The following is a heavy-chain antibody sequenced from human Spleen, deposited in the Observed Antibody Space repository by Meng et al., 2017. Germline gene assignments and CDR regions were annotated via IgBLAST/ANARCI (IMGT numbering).Heavy chain of an antibody. D-gene: IGHD3-10*01. CDR1: GFSVHHYA. V-gene: IGHV3-9*01. CDR3: AKVEYKSGAYYFDH. CDR2: ISWNSVSI. Sequence: GGSLRLSCEASGFSVHHYAMHWVRQAPGKGLEWVSGISWNSVSIAYADSVKGRFTISRDNAKNSLFLQMNSLRAEDTALYYCAKVEYKSGAYYFDHWGQGTLVTVSS. J-gene: IGHJ4*02.